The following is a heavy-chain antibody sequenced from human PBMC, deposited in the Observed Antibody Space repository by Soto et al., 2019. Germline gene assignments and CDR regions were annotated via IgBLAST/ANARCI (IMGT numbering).Heavy chain of an antibody. V-gene: IGHV3-48*02. D-gene: IGHD1-26*01. Sequence: DVQLVGSGGGLVQPGGSLRLSCVAAGFPFSSYAMHWVSQAPGKGLEWISYINGASTTTFYEDSVKGRFTVSRDNAKNSVYLQMSSLRHEDTAFYYCARDLSQWGQGMLVTVSS. J-gene: IGHJ4*02. CDR1: GFPFSSYA. CDR2: INGASTTT. CDR3: ARDLSQ.